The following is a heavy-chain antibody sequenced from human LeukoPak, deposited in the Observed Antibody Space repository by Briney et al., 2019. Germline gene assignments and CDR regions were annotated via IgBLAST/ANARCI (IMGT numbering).Heavy chain of an antibody. CDR1: GGSISSYY. Sequence: PSETLSLTCTVSGGSISSYYWSWIRQPPGKGLEWIGYIYYSGSTNYNPSLMSRVTISVDTSKNQFSLKLYSYCARGGDYGDYVFHYWGQGTLVTVSS. V-gene: IGHV4-59*01. CDR2: IYYSGST. J-gene: IGHJ4*02. D-gene: IGHD4-17*01. CDR3: VFHY.